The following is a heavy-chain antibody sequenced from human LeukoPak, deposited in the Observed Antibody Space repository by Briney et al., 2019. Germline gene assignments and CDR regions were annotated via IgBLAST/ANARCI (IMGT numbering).Heavy chain of an antibody. CDR2: ISGSGGST. CDR1: GFTFSNYA. Sequence: GGSLRLSCAASGFTFSNYAMSWVRQAPGKRLEWVSAISGSGGSTYYADSVKGRFTISRDNSKNTLYLQMNSLRAEDTAVYYCAKDGHGSGYHDAFDIWGQGTMVTVSS. V-gene: IGHV3-23*01. D-gene: IGHD5-12*01. CDR3: AKDGHGSGYHDAFDI. J-gene: IGHJ3*02.